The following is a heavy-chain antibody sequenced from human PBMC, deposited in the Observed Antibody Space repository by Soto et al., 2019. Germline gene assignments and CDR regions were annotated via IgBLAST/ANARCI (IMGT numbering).Heavy chain of an antibody. V-gene: IGHV3-53*01. CDR2: IYSGGST. J-gene: IGHJ4*02. Sequence: EVQLVESGGGLIQPGGSLRLSCVASGFTVSSNYMSCVRQAPGKGLEWVSVIYSGGSTYYADSVKGRFTISRDNSKNTLYLQMNSLRAEDTAVYYCARNYYDSGGGFDYWGQGTLVTVSS. D-gene: IGHD3-22*01. CDR3: ARNYYDSGGGFDY. CDR1: GFTVSSNY.